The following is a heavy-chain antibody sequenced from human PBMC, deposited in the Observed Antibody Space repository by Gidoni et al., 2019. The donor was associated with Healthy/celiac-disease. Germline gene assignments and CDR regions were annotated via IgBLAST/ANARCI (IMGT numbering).Heavy chain of an antibody. CDR3: ARRSSMTTVVMYYYYGMDV. Sequence: QVQLVQSGAEGKKPGSSVKVSCKASGGTFSSYAISWVRQAPGQGLEWMGGIIPIFGTANYAQKFQGRVTITADESTSTAYMELSSLRSEDTAVYYCARRSSMTTVVMYYYYGMDVWGQGTTVTVSS. V-gene: IGHV1-69*01. D-gene: IGHD4-17*01. CDR2: IIPIFGTA. CDR1: GGTFSSYA. J-gene: IGHJ6*02.